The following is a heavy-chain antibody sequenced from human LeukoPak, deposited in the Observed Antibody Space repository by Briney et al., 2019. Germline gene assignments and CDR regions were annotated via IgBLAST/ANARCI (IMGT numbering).Heavy chain of an antibody. CDR2: TANRANTYTT. J-gene: IGHJ4*02. CDR3: ASLKYSSGYYLEY. D-gene: IGHD6-19*01. CDR1: GFTFSDHY. V-gene: IGHV3-72*01. Sequence: PGGSLTLSCAASGFTFSDHYMDWVRLAPGKGLEWVGRTANRANTYTTEYAASVKGRFTISRDDSKSSLYLLMNSLKTEDTAVYYCASLKYSSGYYLEYWGQGTLVAVSS.